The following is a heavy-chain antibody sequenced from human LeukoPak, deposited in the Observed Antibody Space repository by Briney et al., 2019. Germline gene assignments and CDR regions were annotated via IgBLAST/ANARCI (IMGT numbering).Heavy chain of an antibody. D-gene: IGHD2-2*01. CDR3: AKENIYCSGTSCYHDAFDI. CDR1: GFTFDDYA. J-gene: IGHJ3*02. CDR2: VSWNSVSL. V-gene: IGHV3-9*01. Sequence: PGRSLRLSCAASGFTFDDYAMHWVRQAPGKGLEWVSGVSWNSVSLDYADSVKGRFTISRDNAKNSLYLQMNSLRAEDTALYYCAKENIYCSGTSCYHDAFDIWGQGTMVTASS.